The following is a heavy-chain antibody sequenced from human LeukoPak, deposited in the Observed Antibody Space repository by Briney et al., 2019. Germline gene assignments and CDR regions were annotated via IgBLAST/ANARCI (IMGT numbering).Heavy chain of an antibody. Sequence: GGSLRLSCAASGFTFSDYYMSWIRQAPGKGLEWVSYISSSGSTIYYAGSVKGRFTISGDNAKNSLYLQMNSLRAEDTAVYYCARDLTVTMVMFDPWGQGTLVTVSS. V-gene: IGHV3-11*01. CDR1: GFTFSDYY. D-gene: IGHD4-11*01. CDR2: ISSSGSTI. J-gene: IGHJ5*02. CDR3: ARDLTVTMVMFDP.